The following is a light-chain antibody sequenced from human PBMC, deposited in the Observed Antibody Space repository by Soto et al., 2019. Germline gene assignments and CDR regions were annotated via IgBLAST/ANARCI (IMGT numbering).Light chain of an antibody. Sequence: DIDLTQSPSFRSASVGDRVTITCRPSQAVPNNMAWYHQKPGKPPKLLIYEESTLHSGVPSRFSGRKSGTQFTLTIDSLQPEDFATYYCQQVKTYPRTLGGGTKVEIK. J-gene: IGKJ4*01. CDR3: QQVKTYPRT. CDR1: QAVPNN. V-gene: IGKV1-9*01. CDR2: EES.